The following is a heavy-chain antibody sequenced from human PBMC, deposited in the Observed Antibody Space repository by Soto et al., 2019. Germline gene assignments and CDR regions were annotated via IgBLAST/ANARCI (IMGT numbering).Heavy chain of an antibody. J-gene: IGHJ5*02. D-gene: IGHD3-16*01. CDR1: GGSSSSSTYS. V-gene: IGHV4-39*01. CDR2: MHYSGAT. CDR3: ARPGSNSSRRLSWFDP. Sequence: TLSLTCTASGGSSSSSTYSWGWIRQPPGKGLEWIGSMHYSGATYYNPSLNSRVSVSVNTSKSQFSLKLTFVTAADTAVYFCARPGSNSSRRLSWFDPWGQGTMVTVSS.